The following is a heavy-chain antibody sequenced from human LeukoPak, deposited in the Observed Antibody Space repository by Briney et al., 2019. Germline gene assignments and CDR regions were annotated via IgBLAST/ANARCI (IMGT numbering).Heavy chain of an antibody. CDR3: AKGGWYSSSWYYFDY. Sequence: GGSLRLSCAASGFTVSINYMSWVRQAPGKGLEWVSVFYVGGATYYADSVKGRFTISRDNSENTLYLQMKSLRAEDTAVYYCAKGGWYSSSWYYFDYWGQGTLVTVSS. CDR2: FYVGGAT. J-gene: IGHJ4*02. D-gene: IGHD6-13*01. CDR1: GFTVSINY. V-gene: IGHV3-53*01.